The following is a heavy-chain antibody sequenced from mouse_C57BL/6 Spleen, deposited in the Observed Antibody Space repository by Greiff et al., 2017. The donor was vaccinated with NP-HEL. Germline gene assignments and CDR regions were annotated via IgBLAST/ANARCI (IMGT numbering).Heavy chain of an antibody. Sequence: QVQLQQPGTELVKPGASVKLSCKASGYTFTSYWMHWVKQRPGQGLEWIGNINPSNGGTNYNEKFKSKATLTVDKSSSTAYMQLSSLTSEDSAVYYWAREEGITTVVGRFAYWGQGTMLTVSA. CDR2: INPSNGGT. D-gene: IGHD1-1*01. CDR1: GYTFTSYW. CDR3: AREEGITTVVGRFAY. V-gene: IGHV1-53*01. J-gene: IGHJ3*01.